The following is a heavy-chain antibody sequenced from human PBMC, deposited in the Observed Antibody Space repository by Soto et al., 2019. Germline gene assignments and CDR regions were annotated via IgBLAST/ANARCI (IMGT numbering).Heavy chain of an antibody. J-gene: IGHJ5*01. CDR3: ARGEVRSESGHSCFDS. Sequence: GGSLRLSCAASGFTLSSYDMHWVRQATGKGLEWVSVVDVAGDTKYSDSVKGRFTISRENARNSLYLQMHTLTVGDTAVYYCARGEVRSESGHSCFDSCGQGIPVTVSS. V-gene: IGHV3-13*01. D-gene: IGHD6-25*01. CDR1: GFTLSSYD. CDR2: VDVAGDT.